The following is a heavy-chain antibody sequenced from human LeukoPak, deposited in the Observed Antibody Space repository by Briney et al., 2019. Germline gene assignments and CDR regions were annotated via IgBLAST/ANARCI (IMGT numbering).Heavy chain of an antibody. CDR3: ARSGIAAAHWFDY. D-gene: IGHD6-13*01. V-gene: IGHV1-69*04. J-gene: IGHJ4*02. Sequence: SVKVSCKASGGTFSSYAISWVRQAPGQGLEWMGRIIPILGIANYAQKFQGRVTITADKSTSTAYMELSSLRSEDTAVYYCARSGIAAAHWFDYWGQGTLVTVSS. CDR1: GGTFSSYA. CDR2: IIPILGIA.